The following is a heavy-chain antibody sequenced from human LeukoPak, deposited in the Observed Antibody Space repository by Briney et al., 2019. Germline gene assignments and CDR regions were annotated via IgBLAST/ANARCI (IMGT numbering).Heavy chain of an antibody. CDR2: INHSGST. J-gene: IGHJ6*02. CDR1: GGSFSGYY. V-gene: IGHV4-34*01. D-gene: IGHD6-13*01. CDR3: AREDGIAAADDYYYYGMDV. Sequence: PSETLSLTCAVYGGSFSGYYWSWIRQPPGKGLEWIGEINHSGSTNCNPSLKSRVTISVDTSKNQFSLKLSSVTAADTAVYYCAREDGIAAADDYYYYGMDVWGQGTTVTVSS.